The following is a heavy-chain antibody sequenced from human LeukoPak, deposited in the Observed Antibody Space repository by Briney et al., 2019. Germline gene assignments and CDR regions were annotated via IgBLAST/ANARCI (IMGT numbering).Heavy chain of an antibody. J-gene: IGHJ6*04. D-gene: IGHD3-3*01. CDR3: ARDVTYYDYDV. Sequence: ASETLSLTCTVSGGSISSYYWSWIRQPPGKGLEWIGYIYYSGRTNYNPSLKGRVTISVDTSKNQFSLKLSSVTAADTAVYYCARDVTYYDYDVWGKGTTVTVSS. CDR1: GGSISSYY. CDR2: IYYSGRT. V-gene: IGHV4-59*01.